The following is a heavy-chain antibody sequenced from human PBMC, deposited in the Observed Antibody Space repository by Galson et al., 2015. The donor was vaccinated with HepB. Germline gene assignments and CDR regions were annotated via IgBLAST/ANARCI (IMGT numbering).Heavy chain of an antibody. CDR2: ISSSSSYI. V-gene: IGHV3-21*01. D-gene: IGHD3-9*01. J-gene: IGHJ3*02. CDR3: ARDLLRYPTHNDDFDI. Sequence: SLRLSCAASGFTFSSYSMNWVRQAPGKGLEWVSSISSSSSYIYYADSVKGRFTISRDKAKNSLYLQMNSLRAEDTAVYYCARDLLRYPTHNDDFDIWGQGTMVTVSS. CDR1: GFTFSSYS.